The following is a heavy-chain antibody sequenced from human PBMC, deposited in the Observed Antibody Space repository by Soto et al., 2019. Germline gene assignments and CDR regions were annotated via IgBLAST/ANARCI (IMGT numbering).Heavy chain of an antibody. J-gene: IGHJ6*03. V-gene: IGHV3-23*01. CDR3: AKDLIVAGQLLSELRPNYYYYYYMDV. CDR2: ISGSGGST. D-gene: IGHD2-2*01. CDR1: GFTFSSYA. Sequence: GGSLRLSCAASGFTFSSYAMSWVRQAPGKGLEWVSAISGSGGSTYYADSVKGRFTISRDNSKNTLYLQMNSLRAEDTAVYYCAKDLIVAGQLLSELRPNYYYYYYMDVWGKGTTVTVSS.